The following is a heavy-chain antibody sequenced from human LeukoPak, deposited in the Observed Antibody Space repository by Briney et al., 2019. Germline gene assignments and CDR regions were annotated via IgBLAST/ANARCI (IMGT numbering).Heavy chain of an antibody. Sequence: GGSLRLSCAASGFTFSSYGMHWVRQAPGKGLEWVAFIRYDGSNKYHADSVKGRFTISRDNSKNTLYLQMHSLRAEDTAVYYCAGGGWYYFDYWGQGTLVTVSS. CDR1: GFTFSSYG. D-gene: IGHD6-19*01. J-gene: IGHJ4*02. CDR3: AGGGWYYFDY. V-gene: IGHV3-30*02. CDR2: IRYDGSNK.